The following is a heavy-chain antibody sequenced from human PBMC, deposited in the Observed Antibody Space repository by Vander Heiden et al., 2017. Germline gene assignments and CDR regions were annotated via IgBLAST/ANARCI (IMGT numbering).Heavy chain of an antibody. CDR2: VHYSGSN. D-gene: IGHD1-26*01. CDR3: ARHGGTYTINDAFDI. Sequence: QVQLQQSGPGLVKPSEPLSLTCTVSGRSISSYSWTWIRQPAVKGPEWIGYVHYSGSNKYNPYHRSRLTISVDTSKNQFSLKLSSVTAADTAVYYCARHGGTYTINDAFDIWGQGTIVTVSS. CDR1: GRSISSYS. J-gene: IGHJ3*02. V-gene: IGHV4-59*08.